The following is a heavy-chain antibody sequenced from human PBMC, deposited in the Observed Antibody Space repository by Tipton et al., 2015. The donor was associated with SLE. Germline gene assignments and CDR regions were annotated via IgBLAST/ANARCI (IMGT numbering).Heavy chain of an antibody. Sequence: TLSLTCTVSGASISSSSYYWSWIRQPPGKGLEWIGYIYYSGSTNYNPSLKSRVTISVDTSKNQFSLKLSSVTAADTAVYYCARAQSSRFSGYYYYYMDVWGKGTTVTVSS. CDR1: GASISSSSYY. CDR2: IYYSGST. J-gene: IGHJ6*03. D-gene: IGHD3-3*01. CDR3: ARAQSSRFSGYYYYYMDV. V-gene: IGHV4-61*01.